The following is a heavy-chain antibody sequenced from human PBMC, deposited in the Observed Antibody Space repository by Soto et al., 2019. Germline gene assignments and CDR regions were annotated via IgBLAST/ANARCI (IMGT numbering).Heavy chain of an antibody. CDR3: ARDRGTTMTGDAFDV. J-gene: IGHJ3*01. Sequence: QVQLQESGPGLVKPSGTLSLTCTVSGASISAGHWWSWVHQSPGKGLEWIGEIYQTGTTDYNPSLKSRVFISVDNSKNQFSLNLRSVTAADTALYYCARDRGTTMTGDAFDVWGRGTMVTVSS. D-gene: IGHD3-16*01. CDR2: IYQTGTT. CDR1: GASISAGHW. V-gene: IGHV4-4*02.